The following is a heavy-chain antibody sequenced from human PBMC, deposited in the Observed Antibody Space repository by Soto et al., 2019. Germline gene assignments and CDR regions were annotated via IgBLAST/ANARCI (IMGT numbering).Heavy chain of an antibody. CDR1: GYSFTSYW. J-gene: IGHJ6*02. Sequence: PGESLKISCKTSGYSFTSYWMSWVRQAPGKGLEWVANIKQDGSEKYYVDSVKGRFTISRDNAKNSLYLQMNSLRAEDTAVYYCARGAQYSSSWYPYYYYYYGMDVWGQGTTVTVSS. V-gene: IGHV3-7*03. CDR2: IKQDGSEK. CDR3: ARGAQYSSSWYPYYYYYYGMDV. D-gene: IGHD6-13*01.